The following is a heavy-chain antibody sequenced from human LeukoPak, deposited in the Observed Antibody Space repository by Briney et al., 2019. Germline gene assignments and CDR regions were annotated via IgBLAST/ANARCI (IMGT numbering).Heavy chain of an antibody. Sequence: GEALKISCKGSGYSFTSYWIGWGRPMPGKGVGWMGIIYPGDSDTRYSPSFQGQVTISADKSISTAYLQWSSLKASDTAMYYCARGLGSGGGDYVWFDPWGQGTLVTVSS. V-gene: IGHV5-51*01. CDR2: IYPGDSDT. CDR1: GYSFTSYW. CDR3: ARGLGSGGGDYVWFDP. D-gene: IGHD4-17*01. J-gene: IGHJ5*02.